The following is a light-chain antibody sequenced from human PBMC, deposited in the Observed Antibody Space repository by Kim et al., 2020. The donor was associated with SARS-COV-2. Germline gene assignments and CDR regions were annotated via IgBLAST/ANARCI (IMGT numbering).Light chain of an antibody. V-gene: IGKV1-5*03. CDR2: KAS. CDR3: QQYNSYCT. Sequence: DIQMTQSPSTLSASVGDRFTITCRASQSISSWLAWYQQKPGKAPKLLIYKASSLESGVPSRFSGSGSGTEFTLTISSLQPDDFATYYCQQYNSYCTFGQGTKVDIK. J-gene: IGKJ1*01. CDR1: QSISSW.